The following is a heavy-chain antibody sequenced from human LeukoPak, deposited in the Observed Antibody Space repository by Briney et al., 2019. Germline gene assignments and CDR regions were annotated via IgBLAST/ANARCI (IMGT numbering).Heavy chain of an antibody. D-gene: IGHD3-3*01. CDR2: IWYDGSNK. V-gene: IGHV3-33*01. J-gene: IGHJ4*02. CDR3: ARVARLPGTVGSNYDFWSGYNYYFDY. CDR1: GFTFSSYG. Sequence: PGGSLRLSCAASGFTFSSYGMHWVRQAPGKGLEWVAVIWYDGSNKYYADSVKGRFTISRDNSKNTLYLQMNSLRAEDTAVYYCARVARLPGTVGSNYDFWSGYNYYFDYWGQGTLVTVSS.